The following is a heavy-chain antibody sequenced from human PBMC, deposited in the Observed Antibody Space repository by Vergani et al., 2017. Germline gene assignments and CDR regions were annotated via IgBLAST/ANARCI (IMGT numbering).Heavy chain of an antibody. CDR1: GFTFSTYA. V-gene: IGHV3-23*01. CDR2: LTGGGGST. J-gene: IGHJ4*02. Sequence: EVQLLESGGSLKQPGGSVRLSCAASGFTFSTYAMHWVRQAPGKGLEWVSALTGGGGSTYYADSFKGRFIISRDNSRDTLYLQMNSLRPEDTATYYCVKVAGSYEDFFDSWGKETVVTVSS. CDR3: VKVAGSYEDFFDS. D-gene: IGHD1-26*01.